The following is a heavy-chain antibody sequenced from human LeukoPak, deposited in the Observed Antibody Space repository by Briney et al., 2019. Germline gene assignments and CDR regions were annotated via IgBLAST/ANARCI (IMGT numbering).Heavy chain of an antibody. CDR2: ISSSSSYI. CDR3: AREGYCSGGSCYAPRFDP. Sequence: GGSLRLSCAASGFTFSSYRMNWVRQAQGKGLEWVSSISSSSSYIYYADSVRGRFTISRDNAKNSLYLQMNSLRAEDTAVYYCAREGYCSGGSCYAPRFDPWGQGILVTVSS. V-gene: IGHV3-21*01. CDR1: GFTFSSYR. D-gene: IGHD2-15*01. J-gene: IGHJ5*02.